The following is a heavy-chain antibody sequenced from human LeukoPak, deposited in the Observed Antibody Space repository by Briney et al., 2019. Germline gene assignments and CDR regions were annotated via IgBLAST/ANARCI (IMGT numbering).Heavy chain of an antibody. Sequence: SVKVSCKASGGTFSSYAISWARQAPGQGLEWMGGIIPIFGTANYAQKFQGRVTITADESTSTAYMELSSLRSEDTAVYYCARILVEGQWLVPVDYWGQGTLVTVSS. CDR3: ARILVEGQWLVPVDY. V-gene: IGHV1-69*01. J-gene: IGHJ4*02. D-gene: IGHD6-19*01. CDR1: GGTFSSYA. CDR2: IIPIFGTA.